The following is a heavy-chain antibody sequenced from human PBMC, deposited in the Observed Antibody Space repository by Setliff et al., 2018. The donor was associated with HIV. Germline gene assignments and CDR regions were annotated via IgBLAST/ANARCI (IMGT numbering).Heavy chain of an antibody. D-gene: IGHD5-12*01. J-gene: IGHJ6*02. CDR3: ARDHIVATIRDYYYGMDV. V-gene: IGHV4-34*01. Sequence: SETLSLTCAVYGDSFIGYYWTWIRQSPGKGLEWIGEIDHSGNTNYNPSPKSRITISADTSKNQFSLKLSSVTPADTAVYYCARDHIVATIRDYYYGMDVWGQGTTVTVS. CDR2: IDHSGNT. CDR1: GDSFIGYY.